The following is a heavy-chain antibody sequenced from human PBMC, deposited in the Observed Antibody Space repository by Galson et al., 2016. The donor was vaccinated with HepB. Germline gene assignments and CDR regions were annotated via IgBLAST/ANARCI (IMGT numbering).Heavy chain of an antibody. CDR2: IWNDGGNK. CDR3: VRAQYSGYDWDF. V-gene: IGHV3-33*01. D-gene: IGHD5-12*01. Sequence: SLRLSCAASGFIFRSYGMHWVRQAPGKGLEWVAIIWNDGGNKFYADSVKGRFTISRDNSKSTLYLQMSSLRVEDAGFYYRVRAQYSGYDWDFWGQGTLVTVSS. J-gene: IGHJ4*02. CDR1: GFIFRSYG.